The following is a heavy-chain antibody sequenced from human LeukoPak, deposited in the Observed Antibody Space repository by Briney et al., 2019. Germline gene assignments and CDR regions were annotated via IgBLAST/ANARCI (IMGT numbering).Heavy chain of an antibody. CDR1: GGSFSGYY. Sequence: SETLSLTCAVYGGSFSGYYWSWIRQPPGKGLEWIGEINHSGSTNYNPSLKSRVTISVDTSKNQFSLKLSSVTAADTAVYYCARDKSGDYYDSSGYSDYYYMDVWGKGTTVTVSS. CDR3: ARDKSGDYYDSSGYSDYYYMDV. V-gene: IGHV4-34*01. J-gene: IGHJ6*03. CDR2: INHSGST. D-gene: IGHD3-22*01.